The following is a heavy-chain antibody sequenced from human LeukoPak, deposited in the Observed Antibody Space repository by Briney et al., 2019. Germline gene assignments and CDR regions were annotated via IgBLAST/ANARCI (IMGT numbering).Heavy chain of an antibody. D-gene: IGHD6-13*01. CDR2: IKQDGSEK. V-gene: IGHV3-7*01. Sequence: GGSLRLSCAASGFTVSSNYMSWVRQAPGKGLEWVANIKQDGSEKYYVDSVKGRFTISRDDAKNSLYLQMNSLRAEDTAVYYCARDLTHSDFDYWGQGTLVTVSS. CDR3: ARDLTHSDFDY. J-gene: IGHJ4*02. CDR1: GFTVSSNY.